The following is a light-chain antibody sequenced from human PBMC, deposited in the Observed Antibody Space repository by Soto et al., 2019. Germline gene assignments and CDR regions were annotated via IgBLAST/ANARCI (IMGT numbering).Light chain of an antibody. CDR2: GAS. CDR1: QSVSSN. J-gene: IGKJ4*01. V-gene: IGKV3-15*01. Sequence: EIVMTQSPATLSVSPGEIATLSFRASQSVSSNLAWYQQKPGQAPRLLIYGASTRATGIPAKFSGGGSGTDFTLTISRLEPEDFAMYYCQQFSSYPLTFGGGTKVDIK. CDR3: QQFSSYPLT.